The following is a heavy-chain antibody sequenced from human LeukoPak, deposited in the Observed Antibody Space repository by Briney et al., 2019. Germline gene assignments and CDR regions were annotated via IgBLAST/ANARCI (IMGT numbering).Heavy chain of an antibody. CDR1: DASINFYY. D-gene: IGHD3-16*01. CDR3: ARVPDWTYVPDY. J-gene: IGHJ4*02. V-gene: IGHV4-4*07. CDR2: IKSSNT. Sequence: SETLSLTCTVSDASINFYYWSWIRQPAGKGLEWIGRIKSSNTNYNPSPKSRVSISLDTSTNQFSLKLSSLTAADTAVYYCARVPDWTYVPDYWGQGTLVTVSS.